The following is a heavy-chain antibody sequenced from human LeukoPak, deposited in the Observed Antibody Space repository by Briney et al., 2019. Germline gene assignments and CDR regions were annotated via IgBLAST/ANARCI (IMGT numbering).Heavy chain of an antibody. J-gene: IGHJ4*02. D-gene: IGHD4-17*01. Sequence: SGGSLRLSCAASGFTFSNAWMSWVRQAPGKGLEWVGRIKSKTDGGTTDYAAPVKGRFTISRDDSKNTLYQQMNSLKTEDTAVYYCTTTTTVTSTPGPEPEKDFDYWGQGTLVTVSS. CDR1: GFTFSNAW. CDR2: IKSKTDGGTT. V-gene: IGHV3-15*01. CDR3: TTTTTVTSTPGPEPEKDFDY.